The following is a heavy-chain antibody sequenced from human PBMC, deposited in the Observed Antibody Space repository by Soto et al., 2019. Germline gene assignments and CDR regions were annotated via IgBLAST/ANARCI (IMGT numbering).Heavy chain of an antibody. V-gene: IGHV3-30*18. CDR3: AKEIRAYSSSWSFDY. Sequence: QVQLVESGGGVVQPGRSLRLSCAASGFTFSSYGMHWVRQAPCEGLEWVVVISYDGSIQYYTDSAKGRFTISRDNSKSTLYLQMNSLRAEDTAVYYCAKEIRAYSSSWSFDYWGQGTLVTVSS. J-gene: IGHJ4*02. CDR2: ISYDGSIQ. D-gene: IGHD6-13*01. CDR1: GFTFSSYG.